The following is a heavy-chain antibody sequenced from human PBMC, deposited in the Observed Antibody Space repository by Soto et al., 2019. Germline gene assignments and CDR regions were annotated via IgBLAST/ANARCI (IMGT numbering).Heavy chain of an antibody. CDR1: GYSFTSYW. Sequence: PGESLKISCKGSGYSFTSYWIGWVRQMPGKGLEWMGIIYPGDSDTRYSPYFQGQVTISADKSISTAYLQWSSLKASDTDMYYSAISGGGQKQQPPKYYYGMDVWGQGTTVTVSS. CDR3: AISGGGQKQQPPKYYYGMDV. CDR2: IYPGDSDT. D-gene: IGHD6-13*01. V-gene: IGHV5-51*01. J-gene: IGHJ6*02.